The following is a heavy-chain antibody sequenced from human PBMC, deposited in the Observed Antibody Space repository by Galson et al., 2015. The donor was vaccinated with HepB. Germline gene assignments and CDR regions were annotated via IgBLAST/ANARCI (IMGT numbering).Heavy chain of an antibody. V-gene: IGHV4-59*01. CDR1: GGSFSSYY. Sequence: SETLSLTCAVYGGSFSSYYWSWIRQPPGKGLEWIGYIYYSGSTNYNPSLKSRVTISVDTSKNQFSLKLSSVTAADTAVYYCARVGYSSGWYLIDYWGQGTLVTVSS. J-gene: IGHJ4*02. CDR2: IYYSGST. D-gene: IGHD6-19*01. CDR3: ARVGYSSGWYLIDY.